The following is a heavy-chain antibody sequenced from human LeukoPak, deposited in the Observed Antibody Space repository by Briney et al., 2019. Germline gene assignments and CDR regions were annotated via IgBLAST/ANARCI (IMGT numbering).Heavy chain of an antibody. V-gene: IGHV3-74*01. CDR2: INSDGSST. CDR1: GFTFSSYW. Sequence: GGSLRLSCAASGFTFSSYWMHWVRQAPGKGLVWVSRINSDGSSTSYADSVKGRFTISRDNAKNTLYLQMNSLRAEDTAVYYCARNDSVTTARNYYYYYMDVWGKGTTVTVSS. CDR3: ARNDSVTTARNYYYYYMDV. D-gene: IGHD4-11*01. J-gene: IGHJ6*03.